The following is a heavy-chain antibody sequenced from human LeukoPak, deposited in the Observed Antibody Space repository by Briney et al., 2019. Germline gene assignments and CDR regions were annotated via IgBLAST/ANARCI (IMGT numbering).Heavy chain of an antibody. D-gene: IGHD3-10*01. CDR3: ARDYGSGTPGYYYYGMDV. CDR1: GGSISSGGYY. CDR2: IYYSGST. V-gene: IGHV4-31*03. J-gene: IGHJ6*02. Sequence: PSQTLSLTCTVSGGSISSGGYYWSWIRQHPGKGLEWIGYIYYSGSTYYNPSLKSRVTISVDTSKNQFSLKLSSVTAADTAVYYCARDYGSGTPGYYYYGMDVWGQGTAVTVSS.